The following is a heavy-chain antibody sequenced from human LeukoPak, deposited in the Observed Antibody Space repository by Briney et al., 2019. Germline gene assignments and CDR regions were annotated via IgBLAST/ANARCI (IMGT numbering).Heavy chain of an antibody. CDR1: GFTFISYA. D-gene: IGHD3-16*01. J-gene: IGHJ4*02. CDR3: AKGGGEVFDY. V-gene: IGHV3-23*01. CDR2: LSDTGAAT. Sequence: GGSLRLSCEASGFTFISYAISWVRQAPGKGLGWVSSLSDTGAATYYADSVKGRFTISRDNSENTVHLQMNSLRADDTAVYYCAKGGGEVFDYWGQGTLVTVSS.